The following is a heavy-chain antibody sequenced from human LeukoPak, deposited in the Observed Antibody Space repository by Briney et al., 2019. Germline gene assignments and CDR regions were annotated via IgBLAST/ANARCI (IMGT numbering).Heavy chain of an antibody. CDR2: ISSSSSYI. J-gene: IGHJ5*02. Sequence: GGTLRLSCAASGFTFSIYGMNWVRQAPGKGLEWVSSISSSSSYIYYADSVKGRFTISRDNAKNSLYLQMNSLRAEDTAVYYCARDLGGYDYTRNWFDPRGQGTLVTVSS. CDR1: GFTFSIYG. V-gene: IGHV3-21*01. D-gene: IGHD5-12*01. CDR3: ARDLGGYDYTRNWFDP.